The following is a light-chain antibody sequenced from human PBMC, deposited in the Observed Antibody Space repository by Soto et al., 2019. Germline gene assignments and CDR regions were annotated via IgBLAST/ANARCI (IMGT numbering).Light chain of an antibody. J-gene: IGKJ1*01. CDR3: QQRSTTWT. CDR1: QSVSSY. V-gene: IGKV3-11*01. CDR2: DAS. Sequence: EIVLTQSPATLSLSPGERATLSCRASQSVSSYLAWYQQKPGQAPRLLIYDASNRATGIPARFSGSGSGTDFTLTISSLEPEDCAVYYCQQRSTTWTFGQGTKVEIK.